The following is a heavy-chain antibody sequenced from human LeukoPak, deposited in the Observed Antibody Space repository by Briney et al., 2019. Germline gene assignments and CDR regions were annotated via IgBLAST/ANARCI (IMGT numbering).Heavy chain of an antibody. Sequence: GGSLRLSCAASGFTFSYHWMTWVRQAPGKGLEWVANIKNDGTVKNYVDSVKGRFTISRDNAKNSLYLQMNSLRAEDTAVYYCARGSVYYYDSSGSYYFDYWGQGTLVTVSS. V-gene: IGHV3-7*01. D-gene: IGHD3-22*01. J-gene: IGHJ4*02. CDR3: ARGSVYYYDSSGSYYFDY. CDR1: GFTFSYHW. CDR2: IKNDGTVK.